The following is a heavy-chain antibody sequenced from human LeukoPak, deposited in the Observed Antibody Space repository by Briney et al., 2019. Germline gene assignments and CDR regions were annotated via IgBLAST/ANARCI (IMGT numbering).Heavy chain of an antibody. CDR3: ARGQSSSWYGDYFDY. CDR2: IYYSGST. V-gene: IGHV4-31*03. CDR1: GGSISSGGYY. D-gene: IGHD6-13*01. Sequence: SQTLSLTCTVSGGSISSGGYYWSWIRQHPGKGLEWIGYIYYSGSTYYNPSLKSRVTISADTSKNQFSLKLSSVTAADTAVYYCARGQSSSWYGDYFDYWGQGTLVTVSS. J-gene: IGHJ4*02.